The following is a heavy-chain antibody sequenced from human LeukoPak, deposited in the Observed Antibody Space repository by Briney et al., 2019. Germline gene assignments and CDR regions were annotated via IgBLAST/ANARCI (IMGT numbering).Heavy chain of an antibody. CDR2: IWYDGSNK. CDR3: ARARGDSSGWYYYYGMDV. D-gene: IGHD6-19*01. CDR1: GFTFSSYG. Sequence: GGSLRLSCADSGFTFSSYGMHWVRRAPGKGLEWVAVIWYDGSNKYYADSVKGRFTISRDNSKNTLYLQMNSLRAEDTAVYYCARARGDSSGWYYYYGMDVWGQGTTVTVSS. J-gene: IGHJ6*02. V-gene: IGHV3-33*08.